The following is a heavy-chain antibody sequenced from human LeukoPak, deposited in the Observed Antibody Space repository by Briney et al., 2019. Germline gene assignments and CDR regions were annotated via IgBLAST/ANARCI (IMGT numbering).Heavy chain of an antibody. V-gene: IGHV3-30*04. CDR2: ISHDGGTK. CDR3: ARARGRWHLLPLDF. D-gene: IGHD1-26*01. Sequence: GRSLRLSCAASGFSFSNFAIHWVRQAPGKGLEWLAVISHDGGTKRYADSVKGRFTISRDNSNNSLSLQMNSLSAEDTAVYYCARARGRWHLLPLDFWGQGTLVTVSS. J-gene: IGHJ4*02. CDR1: GFSFSNFA.